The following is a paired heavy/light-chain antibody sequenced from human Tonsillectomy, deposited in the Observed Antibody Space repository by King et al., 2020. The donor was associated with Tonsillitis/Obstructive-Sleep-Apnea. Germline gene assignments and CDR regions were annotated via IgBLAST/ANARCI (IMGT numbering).Heavy chain of an antibody. CDR1: GGSFSSYY. D-gene: IGHD1-26*01. Sequence: QVQVQQWGAGLLKPSETLSLTCAIYGGSFSSYYWNWIRQPPGKGLEWIGEISHSGSTNYNPSLKSRVTMSVDTSKNQFSLKLNSVTAADTAVYYCAGSFITTYYNRFAFDIWGQGTVVTVSS. CDR2: ISHSGST. V-gene: IGHV4-34*01. CDR3: AGSFITTYYNRFAFDI. J-gene: IGHJ3*02.
Light chain of an antibody. CDR3: SSYAGTSNLV. CDR2: EFN. CDR1: NNDIGAYNY. V-gene: IGLV2-8*01. Sequence: QSALTQPPSASGSPGQSVTISCTGTNNDIGAYNYVSWYQQHPGKAPKLMIYEFNERPSGVPDRFSGSKSGNTASLTVSGLQVEDEADYYCSSYAGTSNLVFGGGTKLTVL. J-gene: IGLJ2*01.